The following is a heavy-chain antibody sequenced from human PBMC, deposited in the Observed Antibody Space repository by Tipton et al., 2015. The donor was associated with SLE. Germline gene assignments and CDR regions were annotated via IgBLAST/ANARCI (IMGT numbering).Heavy chain of an antibody. D-gene: IGHD2-15*01. CDR3: ATGGYPDAFDM. CDR1: GGSISILY. J-gene: IGHJ3*02. Sequence: TLSLTCTFSGGSISILYCNWNRQPLGKGLGWIGYIYYSRSTKYNPSLKSRITISEDTSKNQFSLKLSSVTAADTAVYYCATGGYPDAFDMWGQGTMVTVSS. CDR2: IYYSRST. V-gene: IGHV4-59*11.